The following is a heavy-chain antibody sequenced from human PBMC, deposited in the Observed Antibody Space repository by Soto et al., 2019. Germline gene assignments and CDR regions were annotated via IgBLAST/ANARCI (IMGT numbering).Heavy chain of an antibody. Sequence: PGESLKISCKGSGYSFSSHWIAWVRQMPGRGLEWMGIIYPGDSDTRYSPSFQGQVSISADKSISTAYLQWSSLKASDTAMYYCARPRTSNFYGPFEYWGQGVLVTVSS. CDR3: ARPRTSNFYGPFEY. V-gene: IGHV5-51*01. CDR2: IYPGDSDT. D-gene: IGHD1-1*01. J-gene: IGHJ4*02. CDR1: GYSFSSHW.